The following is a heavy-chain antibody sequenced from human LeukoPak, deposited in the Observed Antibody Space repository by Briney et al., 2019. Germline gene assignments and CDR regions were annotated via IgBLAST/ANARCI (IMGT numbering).Heavy chain of an antibody. J-gene: IGHJ4*02. CDR3: ASGSSWYDPFDY. CDR2: IFPLDSDT. D-gene: IGHD6-13*01. V-gene: IGHV5-51*01. CDR1: AYTFSTSW. Sequence: PGESLQISCKGSAYTFSTSWIAWVRQLPGKGLGWMGIIFPLDSDTRYSPSLQGQVTISVDKSISTAYLQWSSLKTSDTAIYYCASGSSWYDPFDYWGQGTLVTVSS.